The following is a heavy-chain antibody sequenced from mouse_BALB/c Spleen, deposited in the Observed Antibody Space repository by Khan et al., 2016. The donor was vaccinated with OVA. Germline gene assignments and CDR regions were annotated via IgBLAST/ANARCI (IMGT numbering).Heavy chain of an antibody. CDR1: GYTFTNYS. CDR3: ARDFHYYGSRGALDY. V-gene: IGHV1-4*01. Sequence: QVQLQQPGAELARPGASVKMSCKASGYTFTNYSMYWIKQRPGQGLEWIGNINPSNAYTNYNQKFKDKATLTADKSSSTAYMQLSSLTSEDSAVYYCARDFHYYGSRGALDYWGQGTSVTVSS. J-gene: IGHJ4*01. D-gene: IGHD1-1*01. CDR2: INPSNAYT.